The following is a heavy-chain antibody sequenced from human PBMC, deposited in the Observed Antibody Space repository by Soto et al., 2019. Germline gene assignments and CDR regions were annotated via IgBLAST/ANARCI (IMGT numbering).Heavy chain of an antibody. CDR1: GFTFSNAW. CDR3: TTECAGAGTGFDP. V-gene: IGHV3-15*01. Sequence: GGSLRLSCAASGFTFSNAWMSWVRQAPGKGLEWVGRIKSKTDGGTTDYAAPVKGRFTISRDDSKNTLYLQMNSLKTEDTAVDYGTTECAGAGTGFDPWGQGTLVPGSP. CDR2: IKSKTDGGTT. J-gene: IGHJ5*02. D-gene: IGHD6-19*01.